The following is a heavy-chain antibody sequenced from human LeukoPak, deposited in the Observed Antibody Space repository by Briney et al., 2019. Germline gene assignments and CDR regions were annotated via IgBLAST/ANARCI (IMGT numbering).Heavy chain of an antibody. CDR3: ARDYHDFWSGSGMDV. D-gene: IGHD3-3*01. CDR1: GFTGSSNY. CDR2: IYSGGST. Sequence: GGSLRLSGAASGFTGSSNYMRWVRQAQGKGLEWVTVIYSGGSTYYADSVKGRFTIPRDNSKNTLYLQMNSLRGEDTAVYYCARDYHDFWSGSGMDVWGEGTTVTVSS. J-gene: IGHJ6*04. V-gene: IGHV3-53*01.